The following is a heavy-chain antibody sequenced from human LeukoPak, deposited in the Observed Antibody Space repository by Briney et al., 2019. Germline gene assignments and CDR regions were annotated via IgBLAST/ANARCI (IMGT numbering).Heavy chain of an antibody. CDR1: GFIFSNYW. D-gene: IGHD6-19*01. V-gene: IGHV3-7*01. CDR3: ARIWYSSGWTDY. J-gene: IGHJ4*02. Sequence: GGSLRLSCAASGFIFSNYWMSWVRQAPGKGLEWVANIKQDESEKYYVDSVKGRFAISRDNAKNSLYLQMNSLRAGDTAVYYCARIWYSSGWTDYWGQGTLVTVSS. CDR2: IKQDESEK.